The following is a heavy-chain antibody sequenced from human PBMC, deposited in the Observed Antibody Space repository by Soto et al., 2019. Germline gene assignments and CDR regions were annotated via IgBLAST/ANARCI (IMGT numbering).Heavy chain of an antibody. J-gene: IGHJ4*02. V-gene: IGHV1-69*02. D-gene: IGHD3-16*01. CDR3: ANALGLYYFDY. CDR2: VNPILSMS. CDR1: GDTFSFYT. Sequence: SVKVSCKASGDTFSFYTINWVRQAPGLGLEWMGRVNPILSMSKYSQKFQGRVTITRDTSASTAYMELSSLRSEDTAVYYCANALGLYYFDYWGQGTLVTVSS.